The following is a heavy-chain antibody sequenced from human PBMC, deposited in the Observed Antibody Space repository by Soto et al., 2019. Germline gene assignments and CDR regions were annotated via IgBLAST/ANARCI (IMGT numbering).Heavy chain of an antibody. CDR2: IYSEGST. J-gene: IGHJ4*02. CDR1: GFPVSNNY. D-gene: IGHD4-17*01. V-gene: IGHV3-53*01. Sequence: GGSLRLSCAASGFPVSNNYMGWVRQTPGKGLEWVSIIYSEGSTFYADSVEGRFNIYRDNSRNTLFLQMNSLRVEDTAVYYCARAATVTNYLYFDYWGQGTRVTVSS. CDR3: ARAATVTNYLYFDY.